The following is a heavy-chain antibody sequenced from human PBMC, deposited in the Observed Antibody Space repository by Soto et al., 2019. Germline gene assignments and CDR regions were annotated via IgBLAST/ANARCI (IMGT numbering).Heavy chain of an antibody. J-gene: IGHJ4*02. D-gene: IGHD1-26*01. CDR3: ARDVRPRSGNRRPAPFDY. V-gene: IGHV3-33*01. CDR2: IWYDGINK. Sequence: PGGSLRLSCAASGFTFNTYGMHWVRQAPGKGLEWVAVIWYDGINKYYADSVKGRFTISRDNSKNTMYLQMNTLTAEDTAVYHCARDVRPRSGNRRPAPFDYWGQGTLVTVSS. CDR1: GFTFNTYG.